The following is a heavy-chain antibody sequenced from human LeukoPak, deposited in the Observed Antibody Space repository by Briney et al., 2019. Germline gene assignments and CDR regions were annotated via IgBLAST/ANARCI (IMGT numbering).Heavy chain of an antibody. Sequence: SETLSLTCTVSGGSVSSGSYYWSWIRQPPGKGLEWIGYIYYSGSTNYNPSLKSRVTISVDTSKNQFSLKLSSVTAADTAVYYCARALPGYYDSSGYWFDPWGQGTLVTVSS. D-gene: IGHD3-22*01. V-gene: IGHV4-61*01. J-gene: IGHJ5*02. CDR3: ARALPGYYDSSGYWFDP. CDR1: GGSVSSGSYY. CDR2: IYYSGST.